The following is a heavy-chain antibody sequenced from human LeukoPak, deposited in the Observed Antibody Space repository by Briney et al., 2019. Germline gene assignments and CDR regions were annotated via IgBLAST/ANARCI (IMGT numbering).Heavy chain of an antibody. V-gene: IGHV3-48*03. D-gene: IGHD2-15*01. J-gene: IGHJ3*02. CDR3: ARDAAGPFDI. CDR2: ISSSGSTI. Sequence: GGSLRLSCTASGFTFNSYAMSWVRQTPGKGLEWVSYISSSGSTIYYADSVKGRFTISRDNAKNSLYLQMNSLRAEDTAVYYCARDAAGPFDIWGQGTMVTVPS. CDR1: GFTFNSYA.